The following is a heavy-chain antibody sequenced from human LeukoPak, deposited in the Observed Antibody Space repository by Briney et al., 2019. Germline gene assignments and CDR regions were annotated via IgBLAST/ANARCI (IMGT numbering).Heavy chain of an antibody. CDR3: ASAGSPHGY. CDR1: GGSFSGYY. J-gene: IGHJ4*02. D-gene: IGHD6-13*01. CDR2: INHSGST. Sequence: PSETLSLTCAVYGGSFSGYYWSWIRQPPGKGLEWIGEINHSGSTNYNPSLKSRVTISVDTSKNQFSLKLSSVTAADTAVYYCASAGSPHGYWGQGTLVTVSS. V-gene: IGHV4-34*01.